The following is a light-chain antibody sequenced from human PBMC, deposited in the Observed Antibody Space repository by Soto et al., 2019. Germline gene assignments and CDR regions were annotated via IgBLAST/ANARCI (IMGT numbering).Light chain of an antibody. CDR2: GAS. Sequence: AIQMTQSPSSLSASVGDRVTITCRASQDIRSELGWYQQQPGKAPKVLIYGASNLQNGVPSRFSGSGSGTDFTLTISSLQPEDFATYYCLQDYNYPRTFGQGTKVEIK. CDR3: LQDYNYPRT. CDR1: QDIRSE. J-gene: IGKJ1*01. V-gene: IGKV1-6*01.